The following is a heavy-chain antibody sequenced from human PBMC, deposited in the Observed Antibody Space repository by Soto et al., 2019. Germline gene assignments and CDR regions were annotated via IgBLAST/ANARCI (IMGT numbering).Heavy chain of an antibody. CDR1: GITYTTYA. CDR2: INTGNGNT. D-gene: IGHD5-12*01. Sequence: QLQLVQSGAEVKKPGASVKVSCKASGITYTTYAIHWVRQAPGQGLEWMGWINTGNGNTRYSQRFQGRVTLTTDTSASTAYMDLSSLTSEDTAVYYCARAISGYVTWGQGTLITVSS. J-gene: IGHJ5*02. CDR3: ARAISGYVT. V-gene: IGHV1-3*04.